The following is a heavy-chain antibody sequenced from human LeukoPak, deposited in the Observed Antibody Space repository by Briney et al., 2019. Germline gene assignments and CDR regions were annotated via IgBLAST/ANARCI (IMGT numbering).Heavy chain of an antibody. D-gene: IGHD3-9*01. CDR2: IYYSGST. J-gene: IGHJ4*02. CDR1: GGSISSYY. CDR3: ARLPYDILTGYHDY. Sequence: SETLSLTCTVSGGSISSYYWSWIRQPPGKGLEWIGYIYYSGSTNYNPSLKSRVTISVDTSKNQFSLKLSSVTAADTAVYYCARLPYDILTGYHDYWGQGTLVTVSS. V-gene: IGHV4-59*12.